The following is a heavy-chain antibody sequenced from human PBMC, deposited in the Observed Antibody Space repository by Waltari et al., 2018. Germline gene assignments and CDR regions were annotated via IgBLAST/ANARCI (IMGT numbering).Heavy chain of an antibody. CDR2: IYYSGST. D-gene: IGHD3-9*01. CDR1: GGSSSSSSYY. CDR3: ASYDILTGYFNWFDP. V-gene: IGHV4-39*01. Sequence: QLQLQESGPGLVKPSETLSLTCTVPGGSSSSSSYYWGWIRQPPGKGLEWIGSIYYSGSTYYNPSLKSRVTISVDTSKNQFSLKLSSVTAADTAVYYCASYDILTGYFNWFDPWGQGTLVTVSS. J-gene: IGHJ5*02.